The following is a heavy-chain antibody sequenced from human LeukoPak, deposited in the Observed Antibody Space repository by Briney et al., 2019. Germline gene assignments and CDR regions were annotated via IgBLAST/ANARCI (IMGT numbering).Heavy chain of an antibody. CDR1: GFTFNTYS. Sequence: GGSLRLSCAASGFTFNTYSMSWVRQAPGKGLGWVSSMTGINTYIYYGDSVKGRFTISRDNAKKSLYLQMNSLRAEDTAVYYCARGFFLDAPPPWGQGTLVTVSS. D-gene: IGHD1-1*01. J-gene: IGHJ5*02. CDR2: MTGINTYI. V-gene: IGHV3-21*01. CDR3: ARGFFLDAPPP.